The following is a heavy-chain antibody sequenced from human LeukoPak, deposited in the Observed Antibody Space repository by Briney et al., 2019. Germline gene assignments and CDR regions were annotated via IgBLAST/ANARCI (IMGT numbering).Heavy chain of an antibody. CDR2: ISGSGGST. CDR3: ATRLTADSYEASDI. V-gene: IGHV3-23*01. CDR1: GFTFSSYA. J-gene: IGHJ3*02. Sequence: GGSLRLSCAASGFTFSSYAMSWVRQAPGKGLEWVSAISGSGGSTYYADSVKGRFTISRDNSKNTLYLQMNSLRAEDTALYYCATRLTADSYEASDIWGQGTMVTVSS. D-gene: IGHD6-13*01.